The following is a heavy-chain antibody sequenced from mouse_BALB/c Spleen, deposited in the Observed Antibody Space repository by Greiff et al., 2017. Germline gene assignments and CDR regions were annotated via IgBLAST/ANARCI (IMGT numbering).Heavy chain of an antibody. V-gene: IGHV7-3*02. Sequence: EVHLVESGGGLVQPGGSLRLSCATSGFTFTDYYMSWVRQPPGKALEWLGFIRNKANGYTTEYSASVKGRFTISRDNSQSILYLQMNTLRAEDSATYYCARDTNYYFDYWGQGTTLTVSS. D-gene: IGHD4-1*01. CDR2: IRNKANGYTT. CDR1: GFTFTDYY. J-gene: IGHJ2*01. CDR3: ARDTNYYFDY.